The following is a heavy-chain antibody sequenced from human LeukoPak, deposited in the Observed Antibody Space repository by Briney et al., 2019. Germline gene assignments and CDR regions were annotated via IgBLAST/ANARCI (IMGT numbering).Heavy chain of an antibody. J-gene: IGHJ4*02. D-gene: IGHD2-15*01. V-gene: IGHV4-59*01. CDR2: FCNSGTT. CDR1: GDFISPYY. Sequence: SETLSLTCTVSGDFISPYYWSWIRQPPGKGLEWIGFFCNSGTTDYNPSLKSRVTISVDTSKNQISLNVNSVTAADTAVYFCARTPLERCPGSTCFSYFDSWGPGILVTVSS. CDR3: ARTPLERCPGSTCFSYFDS.